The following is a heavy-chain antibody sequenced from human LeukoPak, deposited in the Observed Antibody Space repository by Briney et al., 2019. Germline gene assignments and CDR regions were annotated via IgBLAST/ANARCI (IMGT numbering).Heavy chain of an antibody. V-gene: IGHV4-59*11. Sequence: SETLSLTCTVSGGSISSHYWSWIRQTPGKGLEWIWYIYFSGSTNYNPSLKSRVTISVDTSKNQFSLKLSSVTAADTAVYYCARGVWGAARLSPAYYYYMDVWGKGTTVTVSS. CDR1: GGSISSHY. J-gene: IGHJ6*03. D-gene: IGHD6-6*01. CDR3: ARGVWGAARLSPAYYYYMDV. CDR2: IYFSGST.